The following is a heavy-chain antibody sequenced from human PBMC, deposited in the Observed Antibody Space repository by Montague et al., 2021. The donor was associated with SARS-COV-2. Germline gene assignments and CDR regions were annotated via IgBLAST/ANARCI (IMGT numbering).Heavy chain of an antibody. CDR3: ATQAGGFTSGSLDH. D-gene: IGHD6-13*01. V-gene: IGHV4-59*08. Sequence: SETLSLTRTVSGGSINSFYWSWVRQSPGKRMEWIGYIHHSGSTKYNPSLQSRVTMSLDTSRNQLSLKLSSVTAADTAIYYCATQAGGFTSGSLDHWGQGTLVTVSS. CDR1: GGSINSFY. J-gene: IGHJ4*02. CDR2: IHHSGST.